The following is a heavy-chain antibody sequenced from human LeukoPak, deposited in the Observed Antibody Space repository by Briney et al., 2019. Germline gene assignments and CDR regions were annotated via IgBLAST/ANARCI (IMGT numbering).Heavy chain of an antibody. CDR3: ASGPLADCGGDCYREYYFDY. J-gene: IGHJ4*02. D-gene: IGHD2-21*02. CDR2: IIPIFGTA. V-gene: IGHV1-69*13. Sequence: ASVKVSCKASGGTFSSYAISWVRQAPGQGLEWMGGIIPIFGTANYAQKFQGRVTITADESTSTAYMELSSLRSEDTAVYYCASGPLADCGGDCYREYYFDYWGQGTLVTVSS. CDR1: GGTFSSYA.